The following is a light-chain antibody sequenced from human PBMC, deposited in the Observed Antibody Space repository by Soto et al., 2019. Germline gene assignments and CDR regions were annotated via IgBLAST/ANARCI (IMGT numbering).Light chain of an antibody. CDR1: QSVTSSY. V-gene: IGKV3-20*01. CDR3: QQYGTSPFN. J-gene: IGKJ2*01. Sequence: EIVLTQSPGTLSLSPGERATLSCRASQSVTSSYLAWYQQRPGQAPRLLIYGASSRATGIPDRFSGSGSGADFPLTISRLEHEDSAVYYCQQYGTSPFNFGQGTKLEI. CDR2: GAS.